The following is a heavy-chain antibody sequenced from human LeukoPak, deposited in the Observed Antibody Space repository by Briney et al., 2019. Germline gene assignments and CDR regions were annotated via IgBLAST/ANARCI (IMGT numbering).Heavy chain of an antibody. D-gene: IGHD3-9*01. J-gene: IGHJ4*02. CDR3: ARLDYDTLTGQDY. CDR2: INPSGTST. V-gene: IGHV1-46*01. CDR1: GYTFTNYY. Sequence: ASVKVSCKASGYTFTNYYIHWVRQAPGQGLEWMGLINPSGTSTAYAQKFQGRVTMTRDMSMSTVYMELSSLRSEDTAVYYCARLDYDTLTGQDYWGQGTLVTVSS.